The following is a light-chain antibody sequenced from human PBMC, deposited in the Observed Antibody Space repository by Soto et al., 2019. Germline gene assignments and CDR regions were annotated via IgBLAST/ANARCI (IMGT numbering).Light chain of an antibody. CDR1: QSVGSY. CDR2: DAS. CDR3: QQRSNWPPVFT. Sequence: EIVLTQSPATLSLSPGERATLSCRASQSVGSYLAWYQQKPGQAPRLLIYDASNRATGIPARFSGGGSGTDFTRTISSLEPEDLAVYYCQQRSNWPPVFTFGPGTKVDIK. J-gene: IGKJ3*01. V-gene: IGKV3-11*01.